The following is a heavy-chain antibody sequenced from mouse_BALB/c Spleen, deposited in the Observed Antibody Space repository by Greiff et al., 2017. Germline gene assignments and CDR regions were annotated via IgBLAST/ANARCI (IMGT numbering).Heavy chain of an antibody. CDR2: ISNGGGST. D-gene: IGHD2-10*01. V-gene: IGHV5-12-2*01. CDR1: GFTFSSYT. Sequence: EVKLVESGGGLVQPGGSLKLSCAASGFTFSSYTMSWVRQTPEKRLEWVAYISNGGGSTYYPDTVKGRFTISRDNAKNTLYLQMSSLKSEDTAMYYCASTYYGNYDAMDYWGQGTSVTVSS. J-gene: IGHJ4*01. CDR3: ASTYYGNYDAMDY.